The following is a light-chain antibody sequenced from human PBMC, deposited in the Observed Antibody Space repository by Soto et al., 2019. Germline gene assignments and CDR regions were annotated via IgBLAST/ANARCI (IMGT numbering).Light chain of an antibody. Sequence: DIVLTQAPGTLPMSQGDRATLSCRASPSVSSSHLAWYQQKPGQAPRLLIFDASNRATGIPARFSGSGSGTDFTLTISSLEPEDFAVYYCQQRSNWPLTFGGGTKVDIK. CDR3: QQRSNWPLT. CDR2: DAS. J-gene: IGKJ4*01. V-gene: IGKV3-11*01. CDR1: PSVSSSH.